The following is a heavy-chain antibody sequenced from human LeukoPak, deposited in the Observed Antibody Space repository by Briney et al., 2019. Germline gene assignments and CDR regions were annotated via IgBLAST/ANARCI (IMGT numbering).Heavy chain of an antibody. V-gene: IGHV3-48*04. J-gene: IGHJ4*02. D-gene: IGHD3-22*01. Sequence: QPGGSLRLSCAASAFIFSNYGMNWVRQAPGKGLEWVSYISSSGSTIYYADSVKGRFTISRDNAKNSLYLQMNSLRAEDTAVYYCARDGTYYYDSSGYPYWGQGTLVTVSS. CDR1: AFIFSNYG. CDR3: ARDGTYYYDSSGYPY. CDR2: ISSSGSTI.